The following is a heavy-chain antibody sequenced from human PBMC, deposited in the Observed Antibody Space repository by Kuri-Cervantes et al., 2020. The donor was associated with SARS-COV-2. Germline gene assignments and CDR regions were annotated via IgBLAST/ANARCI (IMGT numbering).Heavy chain of an antibody. CDR2: IYTSGST. CDR1: GGSISSYY. D-gene: IGHD1-26*01. J-gene: IGHJ4*02. Sequence: GSLRLSCTVSGGSISSYYWSWIRQPAGKGLEWIGRIYTSGSTNYNPSLKSRVTISVDTSKNQFSLKLSSVTAADTAVYYCASPQQGATIWSFDYWGQGTLVTVSS. V-gene: IGHV4-4*07. CDR3: ASPQQGATIWSFDY.